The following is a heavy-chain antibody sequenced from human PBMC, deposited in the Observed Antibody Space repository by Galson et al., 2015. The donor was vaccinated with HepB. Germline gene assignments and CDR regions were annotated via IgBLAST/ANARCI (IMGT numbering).Heavy chain of an antibody. D-gene: IGHD5-12*01. CDR1: GLTFSSHG. Sequence: SLRLSCAASGLTFSSHGMHWVRQAPGKGLEWVAVIWYDGNNKDYVDSVKGRFTISRDNSKNTVYLQMNSLRAEDTAVYFCVTIGRYSGYDLSWGQGTLVTVSS. CDR2: IWYDGNNK. J-gene: IGHJ4*02. CDR3: VTIGRYSGYDLS. V-gene: IGHV3-33*08.